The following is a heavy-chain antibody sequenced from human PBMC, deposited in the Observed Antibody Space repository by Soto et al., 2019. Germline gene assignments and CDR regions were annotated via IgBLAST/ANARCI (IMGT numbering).Heavy chain of an antibody. D-gene: IGHD6-13*01. CDR1: GFTFSNFG. CDR3: ARFWGPVTAAVDDY. Sequence: QVQLVESGGGVVQPGRSLRLSCAASGFTFSNFGMQGVRQAPGKGLEWVASISYDGNIKYSADSVKGRFTISRDNSKNTLYLQMNSLRSEDTAVYYCARFWGPVTAAVDDYWGQGTLVTVSS. V-gene: IGHV3-30*03. CDR2: ISYDGNIK. J-gene: IGHJ4*02.